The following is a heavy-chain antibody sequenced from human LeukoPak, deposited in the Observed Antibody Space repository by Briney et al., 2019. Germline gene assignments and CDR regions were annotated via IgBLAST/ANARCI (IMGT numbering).Heavy chain of an antibody. Sequence: ASVKVSSKASGYTFTSYYMHWVRQAPGQGLEWMGIINPSGGSTSYAQKFQGRVTTTRDTSTSTVYMELSSLRSEDTAVYYCARWTAQDQTSDHTRGFDYWGQGTGVTVSA. CDR1: GYTFTSYY. CDR2: INPSGGST. D-gene: IGHD2-2*01. J-gene: IGHJ4*02. CDR3: ARWTAQDQTSDHTRGFDY. V-gene: IGHV1-46*01.